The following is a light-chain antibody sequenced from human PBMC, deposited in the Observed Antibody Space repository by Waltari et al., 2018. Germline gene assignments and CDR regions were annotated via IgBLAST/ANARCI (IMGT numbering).Light chain of an antibody. CDR1: QSVLYSSNNKNY. Sequence: DIVMTQSPDSLAVSLGERATINCKSSQSVLYSSNNKNYLTWYQQKPGQPPKALFYWASTRESGVPDRFSAGGSGTDFTLTISSLQAEDVAVYYCQQYYNIPYTFGQGTKLEIK. CDR2: WAS. V-gene: IGKV4-1*01. J-gene: IGKJ2*01. CDR3: QQYYNIPYT.